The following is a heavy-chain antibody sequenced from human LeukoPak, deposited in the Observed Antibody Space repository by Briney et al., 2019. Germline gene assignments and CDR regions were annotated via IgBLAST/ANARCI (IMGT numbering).Heavy chain of an antibody. Sequence: SETLSLTCTVSGGSISSSSYYWGWIRQPPGKGLEWIGSIYYSGSTYYNPSLKSRVTISVDTSKNQFSLKLSSVTAADTAVYYCARQVGRDYVWGSYSYYFDYWGQGTLVTVSS. CDR3: ARQVGRDYVWGSYSYYFDY. CDR2: IYYSGST. D-gene: IGHD3-16*01. V-gene: IGHV4-39*01. CDR1: GGSISSSSYY. J-gene: IGHJ4*02.